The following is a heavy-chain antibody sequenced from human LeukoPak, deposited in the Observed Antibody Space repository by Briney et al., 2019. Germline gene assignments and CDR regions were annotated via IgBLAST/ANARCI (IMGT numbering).Heavy chain of an antibody. J-gene: IGHJ4*02. D-gene: IGHD6-19*01. Sequence: AGGSLRLSCAASGFTFSSYAMSWVRQAPGKGLEWVSVISGGGSITYYADSVKGRFTISRDNSKNNLYLQMNSLRAEDTAVYHCAKGNGSGWSRPFDCWGQGTLVTVSS. CDR3: AKGNGSGWSRPFDC. V-gene: IGHV3-23*01. CDR1: GFTFSSYA. CDR2: ISGGGSIT.